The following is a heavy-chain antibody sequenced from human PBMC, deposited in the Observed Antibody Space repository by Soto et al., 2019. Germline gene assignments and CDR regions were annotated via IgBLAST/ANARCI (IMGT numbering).Heavy chain of an antibody. CDR2: INHSGST. D-gene: IGHD3-22*01. Sequence: QVQLQQWGAGLLKPSETLSLTCAVYGGSFSGYYWSWIRQPPGKGLEWIGEINHSGSTNYNPSLKSRVTISVDTSKNPFSLKLSSVTAADTAVYYCARAYYDSSPYPDYWGQGTLVTVSS. V-gene: IGHV4-34*01. CDR3: ARAYYDSSPYPDY. CDR1: GGSFSGYY. J-gene: IGHJ4*02.